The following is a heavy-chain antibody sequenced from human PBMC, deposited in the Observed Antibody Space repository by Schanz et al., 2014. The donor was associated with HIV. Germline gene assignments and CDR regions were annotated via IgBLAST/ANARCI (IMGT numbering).Heavy chain of an antibody. D-gene: IGHD3-22*01. CDR2: ISYDGRNK. CDR1: GFTFDRFG. V-gene: IGHV3-30*18. Sequence: QVQLAESGGGVVRPGRSLRLSCAASGFTFDRFGMHWVRQAPGKGLEWVAGISYDGRNKYQAASVKGRFTVSRDNAKNTVYLQMKSLRPEDTAVYYCAKDRNQYDSRYIGKGNYYYYYGMDVWGQRTTVTVSS. CDR3: AKDRNQYDSRYIGKGNYYYYYGMDV. J-gene: IGHJ6*02.